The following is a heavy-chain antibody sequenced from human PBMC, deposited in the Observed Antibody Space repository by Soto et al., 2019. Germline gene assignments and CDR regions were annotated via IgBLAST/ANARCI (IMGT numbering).Heavy chain of an antibody. D-gene: IGHD2-2*02. Sequence: SETLSLTCAVYGGSFSGYYWSWIRQPPGKGLEWIGEINHSGSTNYNPSLKSRVTISVGTSKNQFSLKLSSVTAADTAVYYCARAAEIVVVPAAISYYYYGMDVWGQGTTVTVSS. CDR2: INHSGST. V-gene: IGHV4-34*01. CDR1: GGSFSGYY. CDR3: ARAAEIVVVPAAISYYYYGMDV. J-gene: IGHJ6*02.